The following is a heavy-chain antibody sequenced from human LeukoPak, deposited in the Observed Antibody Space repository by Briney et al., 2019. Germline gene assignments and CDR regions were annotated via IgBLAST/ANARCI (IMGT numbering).Heavy chain of an antibody. CDR3: AREVVVVPAAMNYYYYYGMDV. J-gene: IGHJ6*02. CDR1: GFTFSDYY. D-gene: IGHD2-2*01. Sequence: GGSLRLSCAASGFTFSDYYMSWIRQAPGKGLEWVSYISSSGSTIYYADSVKGRFTISGDNAKNSLYLQMNSLRAEDTAVYYCAREVVVVPAAMNYYYYYGMDVWGQGTTVTVSS. CDR2: ISSSGSTI. V-gene: IGHV3-11*01.